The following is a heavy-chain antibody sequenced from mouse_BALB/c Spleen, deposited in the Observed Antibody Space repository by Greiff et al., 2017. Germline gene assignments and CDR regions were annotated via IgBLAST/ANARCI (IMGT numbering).Heavy chain of an antibody. CDR2: ISDGGSYT. CDR1: GFTFSDYY. V-gene: IGHV5-4*02. CDR3: ARDRFDV. Sequence: EVKLVESGGGLVKPGGSLKLSCAASGFTFSDYYMYWVRQTPEKRLEWVATISDGGSYTYYPDSVKGRFTISRDNAKNNLYLQMSSLKSEDTAMYYCARDRFDVWGAGTTVTVSS. J-gene: IGHJ1*01.